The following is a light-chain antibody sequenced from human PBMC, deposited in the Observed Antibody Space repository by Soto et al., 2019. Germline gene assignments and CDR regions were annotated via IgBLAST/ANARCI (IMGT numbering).Light chain of an antibody. CDR1: QSVSSN. CDR3: QQYNNWPRT. Sequence: EIVMTQSPGTLSVSPGERATLSCRASQSVSSNLAWYQQKPGQAPRLLIYGASTRATGIPARFSGSGSGTEFTLTISSLQSEDFVVYYCQQYNNWPRTLGQGTKVEIK. CDR2: GAS. J-gene: IGKJ1*01. V-gene: IGKV3-15*01.